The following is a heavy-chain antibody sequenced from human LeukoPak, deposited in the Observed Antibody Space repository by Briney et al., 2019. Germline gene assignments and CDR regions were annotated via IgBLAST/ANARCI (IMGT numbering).Heavy chain of an antibody. Sequence: GGSLRLSCAASGFTFSSYGMSWVRQAPGKGLEWVSAISGSDGSTYYADSVKGRFTISRDNAKNTLYLQMNSLRAEDTAVYYCARGLHCSGGSCYDTTFDYWGQGTLVTVSS. D-gene: IGHD2-15*01. CDR3: ARGLHCSGGSCYDTTFDY. V-gene: IGHV3-23*01. J-gene: IGHJ4*02. CDR2: ISGSDGST. CDR1: GFTFSSYG.